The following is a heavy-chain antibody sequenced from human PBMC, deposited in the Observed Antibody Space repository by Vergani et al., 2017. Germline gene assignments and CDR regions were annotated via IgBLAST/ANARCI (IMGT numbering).Heavy chain of an antibody. CDR1: GFTFDDYA. CDR2: ICGSGGST. V-gene: IGHV3-23*04. CDR3: AKLEAIVVVTAIHDY. Sequence: EVQLVESGGGLVQPGRSLRLSCAASGFTFDDYAMHWVRQAPGKGLEWVSAICGSGGSTYYADSVKGRFTISRDNSKNTLYLQMNSLRAEDTAVYYCAKLEAIVVVTAIHDYWGQGTLVTVSS. D-gene: IGHD2-21*02. J-gene: IGHJ4*02.